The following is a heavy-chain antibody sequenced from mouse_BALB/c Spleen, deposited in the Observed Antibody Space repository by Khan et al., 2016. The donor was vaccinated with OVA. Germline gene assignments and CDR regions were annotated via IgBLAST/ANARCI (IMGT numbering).Heavy chain of an antibody. CDR2: IDPENGNT. CDR1: GFTITDYY. CDR3: ARAGYSTWFAY. V-gene: IGHV14-1*02. Sequence: VQLKESGAELVRPGALVKLSCKASGFTITDYYIHWVKQRPEQGLEWIGWIDPENGNTIYDPKFQGKATITADTSSNTAYLHLSSLTSEDTAVYYCARAGYSTWFAYWGQGTLVTVSA. D-gene: IGHD2-3*01. J-gene: IGHJ3*01.